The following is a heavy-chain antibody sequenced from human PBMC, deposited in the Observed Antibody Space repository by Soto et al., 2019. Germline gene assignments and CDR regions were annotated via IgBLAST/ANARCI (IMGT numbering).Heavy chain of an antibody. J-gene: IGHJ4*02. D-gene: IGHD3-22*01. CDR3: TRDAGFDSRSYYFDN. CDR1: GYTLTSYG. V-gene: IGHV1-18*01. Sequence: ASVKVSCKASGYTLTSYGFSWVRQAPGQGLEWMGWISGYNSKTKYAQKLQGRVSMTTDTFSSTAYMEVRSLTFDDTAVYYCTRDAGFDSRSYYFDNWGQGTLVTVSS. CDR2: ISGYNSKT.